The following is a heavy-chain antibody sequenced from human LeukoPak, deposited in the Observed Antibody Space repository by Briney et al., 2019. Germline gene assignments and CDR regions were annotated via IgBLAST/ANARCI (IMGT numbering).Heavy chain of an antibody. Sequence: QAGGSLRLSCAASGFTVITNDMTWVRQAPGKGLEWVSVLYSDGNTKYADSVQGRFTISRDNSKNTLYLEMNSLSPDDTAVYYCAKFLRSSWSLGSWFDPWGQGTLVTVSS. CDR1: GFTVITND. J-gene: IGHJ5*02. V-gene: IGHV3-53*01. CDR2: LYSDGNT. CDR3: AKFLRSSWSLGSWFDP. D-gene: IGHD6-13*01.